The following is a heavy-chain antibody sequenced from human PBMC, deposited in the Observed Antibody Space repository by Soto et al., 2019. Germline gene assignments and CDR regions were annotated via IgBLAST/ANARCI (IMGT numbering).Heavy chain of an antibody. CDR2: HYSGGST. Sequence: PGGSLRLSCAISGFSVSSNYLSWVRQASGKGLEWVSVHYSGGSTYYADSVQGRFTISRDKSNNTLYLQMRRVRAEDTAVYFCARHRHPRGTVGATSPLDPWGQGTQVTVSS. CDR3: ARHRHPRGTVGATSPLDP. CDR1: GFSVSSNY. D-gene: IGHD1-26*01. J-gene: IGHJ5*02. V-gene: IGHV3-53*01.